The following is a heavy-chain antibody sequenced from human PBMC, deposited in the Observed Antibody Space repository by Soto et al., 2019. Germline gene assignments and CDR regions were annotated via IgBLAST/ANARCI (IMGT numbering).Heavy chain of an antibody. J-gene: IGHJ4*02. CDR3: ARGMGGGVWRYYFDY. CDR2: IYYSGST. Sequence: XGTLSLTSTVSGGSISSYYWSWIRQSPGKGLEWLGDIYYSGSTSYNPSLTSRATISVDTSKKQLSLKLRSVTAADTAVYYCARGMGGGVWRYYFDYWGQGILVTVSS. D-gene: IGHD2-21*02. V-gene: IGHV4-59*01. CDR1: GGSISSYY.